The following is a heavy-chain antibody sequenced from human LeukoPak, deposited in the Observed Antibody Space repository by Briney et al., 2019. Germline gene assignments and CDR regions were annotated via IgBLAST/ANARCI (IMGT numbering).Heavy chain of an antibody. CDR3: ARGLVLGDCSSTSCPPLDGMDV. CDR1: GGSFSGYY. Sequence: SETLSLTCAVYGGSFSGYYWSWVRQPPGKGLEWIGEINHSGSTNYNPSLKSRVTISVDTCKNQFSLKLSSVTAADTAVYYCARGLVLGDCSSTSCPPLDGMDVWGQGTTVTVSS. V-gene: IGHV4-34*01. J-gene: IGHJ6*02. CDR2: INHSGST. D-gene: IGHD2-2*01.